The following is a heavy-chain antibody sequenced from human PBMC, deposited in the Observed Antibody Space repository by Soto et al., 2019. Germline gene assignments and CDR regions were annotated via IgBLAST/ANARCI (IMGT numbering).Heavy chain of an antibody. V-gene: IGHV1-69*01. CDR3: ARVGSPHFSVDP. J-gene: IGHJ5*02. CDR1: GGTFSSYS. Sequence: KGSCKACGGTFSSYSIMGVRRAPGQGLEWRGGIIPIFGTANYAQKFQGRVTITADESTSTAYRELSSLRSEDTAVYYCARVGSPHFSVDPWGQGTLVTVSS. CDR2: IIPIFGTA. D-gene: IGHD6-25*01.